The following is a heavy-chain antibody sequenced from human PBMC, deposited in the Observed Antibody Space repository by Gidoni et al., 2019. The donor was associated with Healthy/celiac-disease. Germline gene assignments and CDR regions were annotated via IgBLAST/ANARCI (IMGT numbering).Heavy chain of an antibody. CDR2: ISSSSSTI. CDR3: ARDQRPYFDL. V-gene: IGHV3-48*01. J-gene: IGHJ2*01. Sequence: EVQLVESGGGLVQPGGSLRLPCAASGFTFSSYSMNWVRQAPGKGLEWVSYISSSSSTIYYADSVKGRFTISRDNAKNSLYLQMNSLRAEDTAVYYCARDQRPYFDLWGRGTLVTVSS. CDR1: GFTFSSYS.